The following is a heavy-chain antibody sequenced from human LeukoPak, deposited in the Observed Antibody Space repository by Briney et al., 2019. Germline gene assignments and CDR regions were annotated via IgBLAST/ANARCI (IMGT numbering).Heavy chain of an antibody. CDR3: AREVDPTFDY. Sequence: GGSLRLSCAASGFTFSSYSMNWVRQAPGKGLEWVSSITSSSTYIYYADSVKGRFTISRDNANNSLYLQMNSLRAEDTAVYYCAREVDPTFDYWGQGTLVTVSS. CDR1: GFTFSSYS. CDR2: ITSSSTYI. J-gene: IGHJ4*02. V-gene: IGHV3-21*01.